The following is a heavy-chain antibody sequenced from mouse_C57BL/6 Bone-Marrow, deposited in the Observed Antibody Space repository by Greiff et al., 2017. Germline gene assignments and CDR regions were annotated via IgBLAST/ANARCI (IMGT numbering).Heavy chain of an antibody. CDR1: GYTFTSYW. V-gene: IGHV1-59*01. CDR2: IDPSDSYT. J-gene: IGHJ2*01. D-gene: IGHD1-1*01. CDR3: ARAYYYGSDDY. Sequence: QVQLQQPGAELVRPGTSVKLSCKASGYTFTSYWMHWVKQRPGQGLEWIGVIDPSDSYTNYNQKFKGKATLTVDTSSSTAYMQLSSLTSEDSAVYYCARAYYYGSDDYWGQGTTLTVSS.